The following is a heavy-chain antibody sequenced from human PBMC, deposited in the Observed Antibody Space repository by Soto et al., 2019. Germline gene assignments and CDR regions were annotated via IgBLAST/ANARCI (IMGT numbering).Heavy chain of an antibody. V-gene: IGHV3-23*01. D-gene: IGHD6-19*01. J-gene: IGHJ4*02. CDR1: GFTFSMFA. CDR2: ISYSGGST. CDR3: AKDRDGDSGWFGDY. Sequence: GGSLRLSCAASGFTFSMFAMNWVRQAPGKGLEWVASISYSGGSTNYADSVRGRFTISRDNSKNTLSLQMTSLRAEDTAVYYCAKDRDGDSGWFGDYWGQGILVTVSS.